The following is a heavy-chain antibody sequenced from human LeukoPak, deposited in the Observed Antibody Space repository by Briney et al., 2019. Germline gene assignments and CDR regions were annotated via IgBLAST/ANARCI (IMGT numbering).Heavy chain of an antibody. V-gene: IGHV4-59*08. CDR2: IDSSGST. CDR1: GGSIRSYY. D-gene: IGHD3-10*01. J-gene: IGHJ4*02. Sequence: PSETLSLTCTVSGGSIRSYYWSWIRQPPGKGLEWIGYIDSSGSTNYNPSLKSRVTISVDTSKNQFSLKLTSVTAADTAVYYRARHLRKEGYSYYFDYWGQGTLVTVSS. CDR3: ARHLRKEGYSYYFDY.